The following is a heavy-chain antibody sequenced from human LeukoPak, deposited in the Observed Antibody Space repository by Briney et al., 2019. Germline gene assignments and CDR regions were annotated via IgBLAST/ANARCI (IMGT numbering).Heavy chain of an antibody. CDR1: GCAFIGSY. CDR2: INPDSGGT. V-gene: IGHV1-2*02. D-gene: IGHD3-22*01. J-gene: IGHJ4*02. CDR3: ARGAHYHDSSEGYDY. Sequence: GASVKVSCKASGCAFIGSYMHWVRQAHGQGHEWMGWINPDSGGTNYAQKFQGRVTMTRDTTMYTAYMELRRLRPSAVVVCSCARGAHYHDSSEGYDYWGQGTLVTVSS.